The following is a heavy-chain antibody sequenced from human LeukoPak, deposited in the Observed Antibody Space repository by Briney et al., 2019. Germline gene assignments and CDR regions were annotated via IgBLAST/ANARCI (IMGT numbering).Heavy chain of an antibody. V-gene: IGHV4-38-2*02. D-gene: IGHD3-9*01. CDR1: GDTIRRFSY. CDR3: ARGGDILRYVMDV. CDR2: VYYTGGT. J-gene: IGHJ6*04. Sequence: SETLSLTCSVSGDTIRRFSYGGWVRQPPGKGLEGIGTVYYTGGTYYNPSLKSLVTISVETSKTQFSLKLSSVTAADTAVYYCARGGDILRYVMDVWGKGTTVTVSS.